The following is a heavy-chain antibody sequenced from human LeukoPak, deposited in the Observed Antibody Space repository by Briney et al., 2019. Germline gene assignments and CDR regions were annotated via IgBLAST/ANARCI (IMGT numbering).Heavy chain of an antibody. J-gene: IGHJ5*02. CDR1: GFTVSSNF. V-gene: IGHV3-53*01. CDR2: IYSSGSA. D-gene: IGHD3/OR15-3a*01. Sequence: PGGSLRLSCAASGFTVSSNFMSWVRQAPGKGLEWVSVIYSSGSAFYADSVKGRFTIFRDSSKNTVHLQMDDLRADDTAVYYCAGWTYPWGQGTLVTVSS. CDR3: AGWTYP.